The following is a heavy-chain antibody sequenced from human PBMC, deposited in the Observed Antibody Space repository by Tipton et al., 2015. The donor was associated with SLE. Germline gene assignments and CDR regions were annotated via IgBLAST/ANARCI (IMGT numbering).Heavy chain of an antibody. Sequence: SLRLSCMVSSLTFNTHEMNWVRQAPGKGLEWVSYISSFGDTRYYADSVKGRFTISRDNAKNSLFLQMNSLRVEDTAVYYCGPKHLGYWGQGTLVSVSS. CDR2: ISSFGDTR. D-gene: IGHD1-26*01. J-gene: IGHJ4*02. CDR3: GPKHLGY. CDR1: SLTFNTHE. V-gene: IGHV3-48*03.